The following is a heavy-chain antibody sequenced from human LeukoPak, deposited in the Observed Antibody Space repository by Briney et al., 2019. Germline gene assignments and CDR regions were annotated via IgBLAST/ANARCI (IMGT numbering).Heavy chain of an antibody. CDR3: ARALYDYVWGSYRQFDY. CDR2: ISAYNGNT. J-gene: IGHJ4*02. D-gene: IGHD3-16*02. V-gene: IGHV1-18*01. CDR1: GYTFTSYG. Sequence: ASVKVSCKASGYTFTSYGISWVRQAPGQGLEWMGWISAYNGNTNYAQKLQGRVTMTTDTSTSTAYMELRSLRSEDTAVYYCARALYDYVWGSYRQFDYWGQGTLVTVSS.